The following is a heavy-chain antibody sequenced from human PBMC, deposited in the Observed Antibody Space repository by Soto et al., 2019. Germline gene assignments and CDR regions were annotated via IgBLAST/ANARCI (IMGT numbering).Heavy chain of an antibody. J-gene: IGHJ4*02. CDR1: GYTFTSYG. Sequence: GASVKVSCKASGYTFTSYGISWVRQAPGQGPEWMGWISAYNVNTNYARNLQGRVTMTTDTSTSTAYMELRSLRSDDTAVYYCARDGYSSGWYVYWGQGTLVTVSS. CDR3: ARDGYSSGWYVY. D-gene: IGHD6-19*01. CDR2: ISAYNVNT. V-gene: IGHV1-18*01.